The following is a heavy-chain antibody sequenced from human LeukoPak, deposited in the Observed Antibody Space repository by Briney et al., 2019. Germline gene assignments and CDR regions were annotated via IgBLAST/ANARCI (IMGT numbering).Heavy chain of an antibody. Sequence: GGSLRLSCVASGFTVSDNYMSWVRQAPGKGLEWVSVIYSGGNTYYADSVKGRFTISRDNSKNTLYLQMNSLRAEDTAVYFCAQDIPIEEVPLLGPGFWGQGTLVTVSS. D-gene: IGHD2/OR15-2a*01. CDR3: AQDIPIEEVPLLGPGF. CDR2: IYSGGNT. J-gene: IGHJ4*02. V-gene: IGHV3-66*01. CDR1: GFTVSDNY.